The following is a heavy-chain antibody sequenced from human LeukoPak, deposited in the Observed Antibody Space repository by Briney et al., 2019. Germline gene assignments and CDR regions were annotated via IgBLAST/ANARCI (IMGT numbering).Heavy chain of an antibody. J-gene: IGHJ3*02. CDR1: GYTFTGYY. CDR3: ARGRAIVVVPAAVDAFDI. Sequence: GASVKVSCKASGYTFTGYYMHWVRQAPGQGLEWMGWINPNSGGTNYAQKFQGRVTMTRDTSISTAYMELSRLRSGDTAVYYCARGRAIVVVPAAVDAFDIWGQGTMVTVSS. CDR2: INPNSGGT. V-gene: IGHV1-2*02. D-gene: IGHD2-2*01.